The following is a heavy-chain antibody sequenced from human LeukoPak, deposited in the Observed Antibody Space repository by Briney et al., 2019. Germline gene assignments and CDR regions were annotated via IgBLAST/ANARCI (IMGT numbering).Heavy chain of an antibody. Sequence: PGGSLRLSCAASGFTFSSYSMNWVRQAPGKGLEWVSSISSSSSYIYYADSVKGRFTISRDNAKNSLYLQMNSLRAEDTAVYYCARNQAARLSNYMDVWGKGTTVTVSS. D-gene: IGHD6-6*01. CDR2: ISSSSSYI. J-gene: IGHJ6*03. V-gene: IGHV3-21*01. CDR3: ARNQAARLSNYMDV. CDR1: GFTFSSYS.